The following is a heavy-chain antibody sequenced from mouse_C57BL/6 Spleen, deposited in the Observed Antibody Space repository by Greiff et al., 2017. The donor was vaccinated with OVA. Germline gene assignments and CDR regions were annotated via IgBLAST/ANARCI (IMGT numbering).Heavy chain of an antibody. V-gene: IGHV1-15*01. CDR2: IDPETGGT. D-gene: IGHD4-1*01. CDR3: TRLTGNYFDY. J-gene: IGHJ2*01. Sequence: VQLQESGAELVRPGASVTLSCKASGYTFTDYEMHWVKQTPVHGLEWIGAIDPETGGTAYNQKFKGKAILTADKSSSTAYMELRSLTSEDSAVYYCTRLTGNYFDYWGQGTTLTVSS. CDR1: GYTFTDYE.